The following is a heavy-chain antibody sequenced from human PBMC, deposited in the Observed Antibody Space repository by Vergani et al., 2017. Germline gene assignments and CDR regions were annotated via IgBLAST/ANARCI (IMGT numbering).Heavy chain of an antibody. CDR3: ARDLCSGGSCYSGPIDY. Sequence: QVQLVQSGAEVKTPGASVKVSCKASGYTFTSYGISWVRQAPGQGLEWMGWISAYNGNTNYAQKLQGRVTMTTDTSTSTAYMELRSLRSDDTAVYYCARDLCSGGSCYSGPIDYWGQGTLVTVSS. J-gene: IGHJ4*02. CDR1: GYTFTSYG. V-gene: IGHV1-18*04. D-gene: IGHD2-15*01. CDR2: ISAYNGNT.